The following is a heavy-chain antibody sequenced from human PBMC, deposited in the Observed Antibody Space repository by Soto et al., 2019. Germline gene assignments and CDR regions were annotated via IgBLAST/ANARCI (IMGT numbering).Heavy chain of an antibody. Sequence: QVQLQQWGAGLLKPSETLSLTCAVYGGSFSGYYWSWIRQPPGKGLEWIGEINHSGSTNYNPSLKSRVTTSVDTSKNQFSLKLSSVTAADTAVYYCARGYRDWFAPWGQGTLVTVSS. CDR3: ARGYRDWFAP. CDR2: INHSGST. V-gene: IGHV4-34*01. CDR1: GGSFSGYY. J-gene: IGHJ5*02.